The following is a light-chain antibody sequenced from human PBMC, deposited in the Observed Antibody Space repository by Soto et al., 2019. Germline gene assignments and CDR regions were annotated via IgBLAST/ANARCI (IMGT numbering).Light chain of an antibody. CDR2: DST. V-gene: IGKV3-11*01. J-gene: IGKJ4*01. Sequence: EIVLTQSPATLSLSPGERATLSCRTSQSVSRNLAWYQQKPGQAPRLLIYDSTDMATGLPDRFSGRGSGTDFPLTINSLEPEDFAVYYCQQRNSWPLTFGGGTTVEIK. CDR3: QQRNSWPLT. CDR1: QSVSRN.